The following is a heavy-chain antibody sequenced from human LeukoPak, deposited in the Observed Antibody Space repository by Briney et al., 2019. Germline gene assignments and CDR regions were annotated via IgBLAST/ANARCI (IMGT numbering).Heavy chain of an antibody. CDR2: IVGSGDTT. CDR1: GFTFSSYW. J-gene: IGHJ6*02. V-gene: IGHV3-23*01. D-gene: IGHD6-13*01. CDR3: TRVQAGRAGLMDV. Sequence: GGSLRLSCAASGFTFSSYWMSWVRQAPGRGLEWVSAIVGSGDTTYYADSVKGRFTTSRDNAKNTLYLQMNSLRAEDTALYYCTRVQAGRAGLMDVWGRGTTVTVSS.